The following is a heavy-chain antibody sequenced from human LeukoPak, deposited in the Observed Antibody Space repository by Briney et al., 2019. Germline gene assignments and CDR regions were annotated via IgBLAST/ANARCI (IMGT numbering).Heavy chain of an antibody. CDR2: INSDGSST. CDR3: AKGPRTVRFGDRHKGIFDY. D-gene: IGHD3-10*01. V-gene: IGHV3-74*01. CDR1: GFTFSSYW. Sequence: PGGSLRLSCAASGFTFSSYWMHWVRQAPGKGLVWVSRINSDGSSTSYAASVKGRFTISRDNAKNTLYLQMNSLKAEDTAVYYCAKGPRTVRFGDRHKGIFDYWGQGTLVTVSS. J-gene: IGHJ4*02.